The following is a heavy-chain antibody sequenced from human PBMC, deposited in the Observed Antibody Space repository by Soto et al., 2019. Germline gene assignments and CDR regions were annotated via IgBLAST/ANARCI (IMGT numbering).Heavy chain of an antibody. CDR2: IIPIFGTA. V-gene: IGHV1-69*01. Sequence: QVQRVQSGAEVKKPGSSVKVSCKASGGTFSSYPISWVRQAPGQGLEWMGGIIPIFGTATYAQKFQGRVTIAADASTSTCYMGRSSMRSEDTDVYYCARDPPCRECQRDNYWGQGTLVTVSS. J-gene: IGHJ4*02. CDR1: GGTFSSYP. D-gene: IGHD2-2*01. CDR3: ARDPPCRECQRDNY.